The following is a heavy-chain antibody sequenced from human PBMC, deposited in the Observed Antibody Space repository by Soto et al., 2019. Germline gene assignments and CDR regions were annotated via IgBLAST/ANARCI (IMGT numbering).Heavy chain of an antibody. Sequence: PGGSLRLSCAASGCTFSDYYMSWIRQAPGKGLEWVSYISSSGSTIYYADSVKGRFTISRDNAKNSLYLQMNSLRAEDTAVCYCARDRYDSSGYPYYFDYWGQGTLVTVSS. CDR3: ARDRYDSSGYPYYFDY. CDR2: ISSSGSTI. V-gene: IGHV3-11*01. CDR1: GCTFSDYY. D-gene: IGHD3-22*01. J-gene: IGHJ4*02.